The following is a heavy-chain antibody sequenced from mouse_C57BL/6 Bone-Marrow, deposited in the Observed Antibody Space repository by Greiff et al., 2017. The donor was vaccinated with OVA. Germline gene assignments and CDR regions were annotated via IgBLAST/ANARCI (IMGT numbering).Heavy chain of an antibody. V-gene: IGHV7-3*01. CDR2: IRNKPNGSTT. CDR3: ARYKGRVAVDYFDY. CDR1: GFTFTNYY. D-gene: IGHD1-1*01. J-gene: IGHJ2*01. Sequence: DVKLVESGGGLVQPGDSLSLSCAASGFTFTNYYMSWVRQPPGKALEWLAFIRNKPNGSTTEYSAYVKGRFTISRDNSQRILYLQMNALRAEYSATYYCARYKGRVAVDYFDYWGQGTALTVSS.